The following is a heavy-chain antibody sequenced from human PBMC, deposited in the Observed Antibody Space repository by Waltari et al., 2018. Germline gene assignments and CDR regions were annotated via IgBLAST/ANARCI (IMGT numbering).Heavy chain of an antibody. CDR2: ISGSGGST. V-gene: IGHV3-23*04. J-gene: IGHJ4*02. Sequence: EVQLVESGGGLVQPGGSLRLSCAAFGFTFSSYALSWVRRAPGKGLEWVSAISGSGGSTYYADSVKGRFTISRDNSKNTLYLQMNSLRAEDTAVYYCAKGLYHSGSYLDYWGQGTLVTVSS. CDR1: GFTFSSYA. CDR3: AKGLYHSGSYLDY. D-gene: IGHD1-26*01.